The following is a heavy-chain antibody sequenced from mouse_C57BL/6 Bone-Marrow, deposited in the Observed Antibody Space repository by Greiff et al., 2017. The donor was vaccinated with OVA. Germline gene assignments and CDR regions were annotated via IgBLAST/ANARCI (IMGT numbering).Heavy chain of an antibody. J-gene: IGHJ2*01. Sequence: VKLQQPGAELVMPGASVKLSCKASGYTFTSYWMHWVKQRPGQGLEWIGEIDPSDSYTNYNQKFKGKSTLTVDKSASTAYMHLISLTSEDSAVYYCARSDYDGYWGQGTTLTVSS. CDR2: IDPSDSYT. D-gene: IGHD2-4*01. CDR3: ARSDYDGY. V-gene: IGHV1-69*01. CDR1: GYTFTSYW.